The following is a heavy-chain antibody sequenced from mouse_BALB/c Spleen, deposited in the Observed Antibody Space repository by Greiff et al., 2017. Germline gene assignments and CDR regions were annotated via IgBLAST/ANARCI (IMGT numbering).Heavy chain of an antibody. D-gene: IGHD4-1*01. J-gene: IGHJ4*01. CDR2: INPGSGGT. V-gene: IGHV1-54*01. CDR3: ARSPGSAMDY. Sequence: QVQLQQSGAELVRPGTSVKVSCKASGYAFTNYLIEWVKQRPGQGLEWIGVINPGSGGTNYNEKFKGKATLTADKSSSTAYMQLSSLTSDDTAVYFCARSPGSAMDYWGQGTPVTVSS. CDR1: GYAFTNYL.